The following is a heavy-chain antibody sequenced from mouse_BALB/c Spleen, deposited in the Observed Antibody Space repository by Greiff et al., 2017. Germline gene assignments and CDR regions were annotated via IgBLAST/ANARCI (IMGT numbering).Heavy chain of an antibody. CDR3: AMRGGNYAMDD. J-gene: IGHJ4*01. CDR2: ISYDGSN. CDR1: GYSITSGYY. D-gene: IGHD2-14*01. Sequence: ESGPGLVKPSQSLSLTCSVTGYSITSGYYWNWIRQFPGNKLEWMGYISYDGSNNYNPSLKNRISITRDTSKNQFFLKLNSVTTEDTATYYCAMRGGNYAMDDWGQGTSVTVSS. V-gene: IGHV3-6*02.